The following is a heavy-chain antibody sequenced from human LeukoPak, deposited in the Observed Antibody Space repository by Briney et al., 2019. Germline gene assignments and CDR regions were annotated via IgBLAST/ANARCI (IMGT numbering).Heavy chain of an antibody. J-gene: IGHJ4*02. CDR1: GFTFSSFG. V-gene: IGHV3-30*03. Sequence: PGGSLRLSCAASGFTFSSFGMHWVRQAPGKGLEWVAVISYDGSSKYYADSVKGRFTISRDNPKNTLYLQMNSLRAEDTAVYYCASPAVYSSSWYYFDYWGQGTLVTVSS. CDR2: ISYDGSSK. D-gene: IGHD6-13*01. CDR3: ASPAVYSSSWYYFDY.